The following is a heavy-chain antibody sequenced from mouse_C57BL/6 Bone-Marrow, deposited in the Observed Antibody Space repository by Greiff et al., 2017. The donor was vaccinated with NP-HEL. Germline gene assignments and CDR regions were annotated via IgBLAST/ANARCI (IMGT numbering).Heavy chain of an antibody. J-gene: IGHJ2*01. CDR2: IDPEDGET. D-gene: IGHD1-1*01. CDR1: GFNIKDYY. V-gene: IGHV14-2*01. Sequence: VQLKQSGAELVKPGASVKLSCTASGFNIKDYYMHWVKQRTEQGLEWIGRIDPEDGETKYAPKFQGKATLTADTSSNTAYLQRSSLTSEDTAVYYCARSWGYGSSWRDYWGQGTTLTVSS. CDR3: ARSWGYGSSWRDY.